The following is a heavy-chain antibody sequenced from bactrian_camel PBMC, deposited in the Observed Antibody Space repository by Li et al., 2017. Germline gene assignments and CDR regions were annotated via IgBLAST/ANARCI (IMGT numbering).Heavy chain of an antibody. CDR3: TQYPQILGVSAPPR. Sequence: VQLVESGGGLVQPGGSLRLSCAASGLTFSSSTMTWVRQAPGKGLEWVSSNGGTSTFYADSVKGRFTISQDNAKKTVYLQMDALKPEDTASITVTQYPQILGVSAPPRGARGPRSPSP. CDR2: NGGTST. J-gene: IGHJ4*01. D-gene: IGHD5*01. CDR1: GLTFSSST. V-gene: IGHV3S40*01.